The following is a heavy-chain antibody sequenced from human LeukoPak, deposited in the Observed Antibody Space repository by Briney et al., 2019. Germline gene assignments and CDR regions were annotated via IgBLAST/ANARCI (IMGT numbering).Heavy chain of an antibody. CDR1: GYTFTSYD. V-gene: IGHV1-8*01. CDR2: MNPNSGNT. CDR3: ARGAYRSSWYKDEGWFDP. J-gene: IGHJ5*02. D-gene: IGHD6-13*01. Sequence: ASVKVSCKASGYTFTSYDINWVRQATGQGLEWMGWMNPNSGNTGYAQKFQGRVTMTRNTSISTAYMELSSLRSEDTAVYYCARGAYRSSWYKDEGWFDPWGQGTLVTVSS.